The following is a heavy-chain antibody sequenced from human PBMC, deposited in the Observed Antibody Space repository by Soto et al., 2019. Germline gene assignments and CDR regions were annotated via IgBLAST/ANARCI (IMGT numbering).Heavy chain of an antibody. D-gene: IGHD1-26*01. Sequence: QAQLVQSGAEVKKPGASVKVSCKASGYTFTGYDINWVRQATGQGLEWMGWMNPNSGNTGYAQNFQGRVTMTRDNCRTTAYMELTSLRDDDSAVYYCAGEKVGTTGIDFWGQGTLVTVSS. CDR3: AGEKVGTTGIDF. V-gene: IGHV1-8*01. CDR2: MNPNSGNT. J-gene: IGHJ4*02. CDR1: GYTFTGYD.